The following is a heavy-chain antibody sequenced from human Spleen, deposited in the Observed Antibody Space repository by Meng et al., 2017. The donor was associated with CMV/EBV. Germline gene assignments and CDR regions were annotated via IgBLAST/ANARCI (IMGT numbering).Heavy chain of an antibody. D-gene: IGHD3-16*01. V-gene: IGHV1-69*05. CDR3: ARSKGDLDAFDI. J-gene: IGHJ3*02. CDR2: IIPIFGTA. Sequence: SVKVSCKASGGTFSSYAISWVRQAPGQGLEWMGGIIPIFGTANYAQKFQGRVTITTDESTSTAYMELSSLRSEDTAVYYCARSKGDLDAFDIWGQGTMVTVSS. CDR1: GGTFSSYA.